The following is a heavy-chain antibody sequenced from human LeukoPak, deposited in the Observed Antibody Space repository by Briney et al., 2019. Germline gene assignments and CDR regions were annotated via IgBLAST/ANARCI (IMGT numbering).Heavy chain of an antibody. V-gene: IGHV1-18*01. Sequence: ASVKVSCKASGYTFTSYGISLVRQAPGQGLEWMGWISAYNGNTNYAQKLQGRVTMTTDTSTSTAYMELRSLRSDDTAVYYCARDVRFTIFGVVTLDYWGQGTLVTVSS. CDR2: ISAYNGNT. CDR1: GYTFTSYG. D-gene: IGHD3-3*01. CDR3: ARDVRFTIFGVVTLDY. J-gene: IGHJ4*02.